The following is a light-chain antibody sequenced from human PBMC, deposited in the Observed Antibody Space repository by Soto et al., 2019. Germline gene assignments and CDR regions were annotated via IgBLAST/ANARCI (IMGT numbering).Light chain of an antibody. CDR3: QQYKNWPRT. CDR2: EAS. Sequence: EIVLTQSPATLSLSPGERATLSCRASESVNNNLAWYQQKPGQPPRLLIHEASTRVTGIPARFSGSGSGTEFTLTISSLQSEDFAVYYCQQYKNWPRTFGQGTKVEI. CDR1: ESVNNN. J-gene: IGKJ1*01. V-gene: IGKV3D-15*01.